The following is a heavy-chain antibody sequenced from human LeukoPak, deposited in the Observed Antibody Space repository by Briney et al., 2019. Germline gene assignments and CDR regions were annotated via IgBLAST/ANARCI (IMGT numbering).Heavy chain of an antibody. CDR3: ARLGYCSSTSCFP. Sequence: PSETLSLTCAVSGYSISSGYYWGWIRQPPGKGLEWIGSIYHSGSTYYNPSLKSRVTISVDTSKNQFSLKLSSVTAADTAVYYCARLGYCSSTSCFPWSQGTLVTVSS. D-gene: IGHD2-2*01. CDR1: GYSISSGYY. CDR2: IYHSGST. J-gene: IGHJ5*02. V-gene: IGHV4-38-2*01.